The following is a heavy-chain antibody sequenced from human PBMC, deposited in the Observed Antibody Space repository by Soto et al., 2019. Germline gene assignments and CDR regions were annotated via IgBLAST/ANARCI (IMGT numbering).Heavy chain of an antibody. J-gene: IGHJ4*02. CDR2: ISYDGSNK. V-gene: IGHV3-30*18. Sequence: QVQLVESGGGVVQPGRSLRLSCAASGFTFSSYGMHWVRQAPGKGLEWVAVISYDGSNKYYADSVKGRFTISRDNSKNTLYLQMNSLRAEDTAVYYCAKDSGGGSYPDYWGQGTLVTVSS. CDR3: AKDSGGGSYPDY. CDR1: GFTFSSYG. D-gene: IGHD1-26*01.